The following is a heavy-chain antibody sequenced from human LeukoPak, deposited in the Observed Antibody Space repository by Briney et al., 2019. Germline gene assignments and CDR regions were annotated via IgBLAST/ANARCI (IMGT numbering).Heavy chain of an antibody. V-gene: IGHV3-21*01. D-gene: IGHD3-22*01. Sequence: PGGSLRLSCAASGFTFSSYSMNWVRQAPGKGLEWVSSISSSSSYIYYADSVKGRFTISRDNAKNSLYLQMNSLRAEDTAVYYCASESYYYDSSGLAPYWGQGTLVTVSS. CDR3: ASESYYYDSSGLAPY. CDR1: GFTFSSYS. CDR2: ISSSSSYI. J-gene: IGHJ4*02.